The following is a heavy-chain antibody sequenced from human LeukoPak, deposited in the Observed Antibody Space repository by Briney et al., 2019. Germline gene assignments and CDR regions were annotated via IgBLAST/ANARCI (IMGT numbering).Heavy chain of an antibody. CDR2: INPNSGGT. CDR3: ARDHVVVAATLNWFDP. D-gene: IGHD2-15*01. Sequence: ASVEVSCKASGYTFTGYYMHWVRQAPGQGLEWMGWINPNSGGTNYAQKFQGRVTMTRDTSISTAYMELSRLRSDDTAVYYCARDHVVVAATLNWFDPWGQGTLVTVSS. CDR1: GYTFTGYY. J-gene: IGHJ5*02. V-gene: IGHV1-2*02.